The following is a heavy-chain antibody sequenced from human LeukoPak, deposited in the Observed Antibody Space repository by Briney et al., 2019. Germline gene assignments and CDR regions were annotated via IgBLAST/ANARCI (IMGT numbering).Heavy chain of an antibody. V-gene: IGHV1-2*02. CDR2: INPNSGDT. D-gene: IGHD3-10*01. J-gene: IGHJ5*02. CDR1: GYTFTDYY. Sequence: GVSVKVSCKASGYTFTDYYINWVRQAPGQGLEWIGWINPNSGDTNYAQKSQDRVTMTRDTSISTAYIELNFLRSDDTAVFYCARGDYYGSPKVVAAWGQGTLVTVSS. CDR3: ARGDYYGSPKVVAA.